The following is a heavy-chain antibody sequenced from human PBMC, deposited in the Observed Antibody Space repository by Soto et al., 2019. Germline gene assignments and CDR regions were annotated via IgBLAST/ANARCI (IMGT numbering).Heavy chain of an antibody. D-gene: IGHD6-19*01. CDR2: ISYDGSNK. V-gene: IGHV3-30-3*01. CDR1: GFTFSSYA. CDR3: ARSEWLVLGGFDY. Sequence: QVQLVESGGGVVQPGRSLRLSCAASGFTFSSYAMHWVRQAPGKGLEWVAVISYDGSNKYYADSVKGRFTISRDNSKNTLYLQMNSLRAEDTAVYYCARSEWLVLGGFDYWGQGTLVTVS. J-gene: IGHJ4*02.